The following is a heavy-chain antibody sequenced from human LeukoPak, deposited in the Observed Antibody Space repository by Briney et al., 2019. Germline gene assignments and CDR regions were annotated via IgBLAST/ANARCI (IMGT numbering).Heavy chain of an antibody. CDR3: ARGSGYYDSSGYYPLDY. D-gene: IGHD3-22*01. CDR2: IYYSGST. V-gene: IGHV4-59*01. Sequence: SETLSLTCTVSGGSISSYYWSWIRQPPGKGLEWIGYIYYSGSTNYNPSLKSRVTISVDTSKNQFSLKLSSVTAADTAVYYCARGSGYYDSSGYYPLDYWGQGTLVTVSS. J-gene: IGHJ4*02. CDR1: GGSISSYY.